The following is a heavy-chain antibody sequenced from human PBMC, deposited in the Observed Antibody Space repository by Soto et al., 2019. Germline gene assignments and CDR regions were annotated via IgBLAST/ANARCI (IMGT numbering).Heavy chain of an antibody. Sequence: GSLVKGSCKASGYSLTSYGIGWVRQAPGQGLEWMGWISAYNGNTNYAQKLQGRVTMTTDTSTSTAYMELRSLRSDDTAVYYCAREIYGGNSYYFDYWGQGTLVTVSS. CDR2: ISAYNGNT. V-gene: IGHV1-18*01. CDR1: GYSLTSYG. D-gene: IGHD2-21*02. CDR3: AREIYGGNSYYFDY. J-gene: IGHJ4*02.